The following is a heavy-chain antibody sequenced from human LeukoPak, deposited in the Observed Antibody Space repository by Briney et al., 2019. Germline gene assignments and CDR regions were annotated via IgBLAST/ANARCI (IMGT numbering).Heavy chain of an antibody. Sequence: PGGSLRLSCAASGFTGSSNYMSWVRQAPGKGLEWVSAISGSGSGTYYADSVKGRFTISRDNSKNTLYLQMNSLRAEDAAVYYCAKGRGYGNHDAFDIWGQGTMVTVSS. J-gene: IGHJ3*02. V-gene: IGHV3-23*01. CDR3: AKGRGYGNHDAFDI. CDR1: GFTGSSNY. D-gene: IGHD5-18*01. CDR2: ISGSGSGT.